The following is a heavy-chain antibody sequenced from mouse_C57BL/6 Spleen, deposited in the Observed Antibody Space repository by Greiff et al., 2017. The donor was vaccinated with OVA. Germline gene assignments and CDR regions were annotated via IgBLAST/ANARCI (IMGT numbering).Heavy chain of an antibody. CDR1: GFTFSSYG. Sequence: EVKLVESGGDLVKPGGSLKLSCAASGFTFSSYGMSWVRQTPDKRLEWVATISSGGSYTYYPDSVKGRFTISRDNAKNTLYLQMSSLKSEDTAMYYCARRPNWYFDVWGTGTTVTVSS. CDR3: ARRPNWYFDV. J-gene: IGHJ1*03. V-gene: IGHV5-6*02. CDR2: ISSGGSYT.